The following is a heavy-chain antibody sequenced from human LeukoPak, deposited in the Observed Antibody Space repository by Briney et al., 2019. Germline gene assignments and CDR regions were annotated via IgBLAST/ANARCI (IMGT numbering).Heavy chain of an antibody. D-gene: IGHD2-15*01. V-gene: IGHV1-2*04. CDR3: ARERGLCSGGSCYREYYFDY. Sequence: ASVKVSCKASGYTFTSYGISWVRQAPGLGLEWMGWINPNSGGTNYAQKFQGWVTMTRDTSISTAYMELSRLRSDDTAVYYCARERGLCSGGSCYREYYFDYWGQGTLVTVSS. J-gene: IGHJ4*02. CDR1: GYTFTSYG. CDR2: INPNSGGT.